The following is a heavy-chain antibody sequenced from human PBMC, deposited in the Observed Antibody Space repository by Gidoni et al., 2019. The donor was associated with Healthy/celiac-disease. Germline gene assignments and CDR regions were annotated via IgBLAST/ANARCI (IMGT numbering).Heavy chain of an antibody. V-gene: IGHV4-38-2*02. Sequence: QVQLQESGPGLVKPSETLSLTCTVSGYSISSGYYWGWIRQPPGKGLEWIGSIYHSGSTYYNPSLKSRVTISVDTSKNQFSLKLSSVTAADTAVYYCARVAARGITMIVVALFDYWGQGTLVTVSS. J-gene: IGHJ4*02. CDR3: ARVAARGITMIVVALFDY. D-gene: IGHD3-22*01. CDR1: GYSISSGYY. CDR2: IYHSGST.